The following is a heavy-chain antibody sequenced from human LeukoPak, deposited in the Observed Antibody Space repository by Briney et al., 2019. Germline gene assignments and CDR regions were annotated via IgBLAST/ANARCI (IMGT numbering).Heavy chain of an antibody. D-gene: IGHD3-10*01. CDR1: GFTFSSYA. J-gene: IGHJ5*02. Sequence: GGSLRLSCSASGFTFSSYAMHWVRQAPGKGLEYVSAISSNGGSTYYADSVKGRFTISRDNSKNTLYLQMNSLRAEDTAVYYCARGGGLRYGSGSSLFDPWGQGTLVTVSS. V-gene: IGHV3-64*04. CDR3: ARGGGLRYGSGSSLFDP. CDR2: ISSNGGST.